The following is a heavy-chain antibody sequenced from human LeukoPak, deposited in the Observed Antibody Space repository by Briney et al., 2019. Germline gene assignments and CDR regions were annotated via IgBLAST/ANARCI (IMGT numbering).Heavy chain of an antibody. CDR3: ARDPGGYGKPKGYFDY. V-gene: IGHV3-21*01. Sequence: GGSLRLSCAASGFTFSSYSMNWVRQAPGKGLEWVSSISSSSSYIYYADSMKGRFTISRDNAKKSLYLQMNSLRAEDTAVYYCARDPGGYGKPKGYFDYWGQGTLVTVSS. CDR1: GFTFSSYS. CDR2: ISSSSSYI. D-gene: IGHD1-26*01. J-gene: IGHJ4*02.